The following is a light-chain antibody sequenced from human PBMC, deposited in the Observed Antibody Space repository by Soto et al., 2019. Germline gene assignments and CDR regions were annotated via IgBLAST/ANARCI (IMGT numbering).Light chain of an antibody. Sequence: QSVLTQPPSASGTPGQRVTISCSGSSSNIGSNSVNWYQQLPGTAPKLLIYTTNQRPSGVPDRFSGSKSGTSASLAISGLHSEDEAYYYCAAWDDSLNGHWVFGGGTKLTVL. CDR1: SSNIGSNS. CDR3: AAWDDSLNGHWV. V-gene: IGLV1-44*01. CDR2: TTN. J-gene: IGLJ3*02.